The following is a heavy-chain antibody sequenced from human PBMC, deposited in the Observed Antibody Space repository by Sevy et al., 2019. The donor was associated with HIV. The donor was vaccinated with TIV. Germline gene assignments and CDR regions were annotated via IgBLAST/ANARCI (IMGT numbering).Heavy chain of an antibody. Sequence: GSLRLSCAASGFTFSSYSVNWVRLAPGKGLEWISSISSSSSYIYYADSVKGRFTISRANAKNSLYLQMNSLRAEDTAVYYCARELMSSSWVADYWGQGTLVTVSS. D-gene: IGHD6-13*01. J-gene: IGHJ4*02. CDR3: ARELMSSSWVADY. V-gene: IGHV3-21*01. CDR1: GFTFSSYS. CDR2: ISSSSSYI.